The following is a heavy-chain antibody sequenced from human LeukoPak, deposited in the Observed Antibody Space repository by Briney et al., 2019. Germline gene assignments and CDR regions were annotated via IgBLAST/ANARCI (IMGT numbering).Heavy chain of an antibody. Sequence: GGSLRLSCAASGFTFSSYWMHWVRQAPGKGLVWVSRINSDGSSTSYADSVKGRFTISRDNAKNTLYLQMNSLRAEDTAVYYCARDQSPPGIAVAGTDYRGQGTLVTVSS. CDR2: INSDGSST. J-gene: IGHJ4*02. CDR1: GFTFSSYW. V-gene: IGHV3-74*01. D-gene: IGHD6-19*01. CDR3: ARDQSPPGIAVAGTDY.